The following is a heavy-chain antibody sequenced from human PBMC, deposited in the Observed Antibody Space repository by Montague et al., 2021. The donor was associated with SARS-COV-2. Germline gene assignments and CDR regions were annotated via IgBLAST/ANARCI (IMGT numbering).Heavy chain of an antibody. V-gene: IGHV4-59*08. CDR2: IYYSGST. J-gene: IGHJ4*02. Sequence: SETLSLTCTVSGASISSYDWGWIRQPPGKGLECIGYIYYSGSTNYNPSLKSRASISLDTPNNQLSLKMTSVTAADTAVYFCAASAWTNGYFDFWGQGFLVTVSS. D-gene: IGHD1/OR15-1a*01. CDR1: GASISSYD. CDR3: AASAWTNGYFDF.